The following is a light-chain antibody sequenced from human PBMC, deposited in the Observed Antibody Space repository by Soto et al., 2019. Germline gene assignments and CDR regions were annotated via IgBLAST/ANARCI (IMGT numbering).Light chain of an antibody. Sequence: QTVVTQEPSLTVSPGGTVTLTCASSAGAVTSAYYTNWLQQKPGQAPRALIYSTSEKHSWTPARFSGSLLGGKAALTLSAAQPEDEADYYRLLYSGGAQVLFGGGPQLTVL. CDR1: AGAVTSAYY. CDR2: STS. CDR3: LLYSGGAQVL. V-gene: IGLV7-43*01. J-gene: IGLJ2*01.